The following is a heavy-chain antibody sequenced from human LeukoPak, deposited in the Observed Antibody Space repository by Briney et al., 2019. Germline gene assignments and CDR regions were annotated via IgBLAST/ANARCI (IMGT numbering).Heavy chain of an antibody. CDR2: ISAYNGNT. V-gene: IGHV1-18*01. CDR1: GCTLTHYQ. Sequence: GASVNVSCMSSGCTLTHYQIRELRQAPGQGLEWMGWISAYNGNTNYAQKLQGRVTMTTDTSTSTAYMDRRSLRSDDTAVYYCLRRQGYEYTFDYWGEGTLVTVSS. J-gene: IGHJ4*02. CDR3: LRRQGYEYTFDY. D-gene: IGHD6-6*01.